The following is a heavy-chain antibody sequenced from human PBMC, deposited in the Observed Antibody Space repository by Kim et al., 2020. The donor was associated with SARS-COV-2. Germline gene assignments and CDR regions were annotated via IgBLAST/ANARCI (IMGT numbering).Heavy chain of an antibody. Sequence: SETLSLTCTVSGGSISSYYWSWIRQPPGKGLEWIGYIYYSGSTNYNPSLKSRVTIIVDTSKNQFSLKLSSVTAADTAVYYCARGYYYDSSGYLGYWGQGTLVTVSS. D-gene: IGHD3-22*01. CDR2: IYYSGST. V-gene: IGHV4-59*01. CDR3: ARGYYYDSSGYLGY. J-gene: IGHJ4*02. CDR1: GGSISSYY.